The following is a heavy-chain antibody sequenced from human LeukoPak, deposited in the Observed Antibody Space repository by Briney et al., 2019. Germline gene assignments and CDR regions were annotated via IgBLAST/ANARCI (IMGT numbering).Heavy chain of an antibody. CDR2: ISSSGSTI. J-gene: IGHJ6*03. CDR3: ARALKDWGLYYMDV. V-gene: IGHV3-48*03. D-gene: IGHD7-27*01. Sequence: SGGSLRLSCAASGFTFSSYEMNWVRQAPGKGLEWVSYISSSGSTIYYADSVKGRFTISRDNAKNSLYLQMNSLRAEDTAVYCCARALKDWGLYYMDVWGKGTTVTVSS. CDR1: GFTFSSYE.